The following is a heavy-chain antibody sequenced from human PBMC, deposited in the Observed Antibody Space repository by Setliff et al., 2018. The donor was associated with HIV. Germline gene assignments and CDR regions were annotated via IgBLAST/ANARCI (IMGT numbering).Heavy chain of an antibody. CDR1: GFNFRSYT. D-gene: IGHD3-10*01. J-gene: IGHJ6*02. Sequence: GGSLRLSCAASGFNFRSYTMYWVRQSPGKGLEWVSSIGSNVNYRYYADSVRGRFTISRDNGKNSLYLEMNSLRAEDTAVYYCARGYYGSDLQNAMDVWGQGTTVTVSS. CDR2: IGSNVNYR. V-gene: IGHV3-21*04. CDR3: ARGYYGSDLQNAMDV.